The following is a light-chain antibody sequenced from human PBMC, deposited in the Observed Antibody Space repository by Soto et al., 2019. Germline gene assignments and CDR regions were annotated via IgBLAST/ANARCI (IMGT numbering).Light chain of an antibody. CDR1: QSVSRSY. J-gene: IGKJ4*01. CDR3: HQYAYAPLT. V-gene: IGKV3D-20*01. Sequence: EIVLTQSPDTLSLSPGERATLSSGASQSVSRSYLAWFQQKPGLAPRLLIYHASNRATGIPDRFSGSGSGTDFTLTINRLEPEDFAVYYCHQYAYAPLTFGGGTKVEI. CDR2: HAS.